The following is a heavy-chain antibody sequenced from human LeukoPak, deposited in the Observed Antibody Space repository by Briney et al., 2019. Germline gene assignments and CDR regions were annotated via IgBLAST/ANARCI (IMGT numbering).Heavy chain of an antibody. CDR2: IYYSGST. V-gene: IGHV4-30-4*01. CDR1: GGSISSGDYY. D-gene: IGHD6-13*01. Sequence: PSETLSLTCTVSGGSISSGDYYWTCIRQPPGKGLEWIGYIYYSGSTYCNPSLKSRLIISVDTSKNQFSLKLSSVTAADTAVYYCARGLGSSWYGDWGQGTLVTVSS. CDR3: ARGLGSSWYGD. J-gene: IGHJ4*02.